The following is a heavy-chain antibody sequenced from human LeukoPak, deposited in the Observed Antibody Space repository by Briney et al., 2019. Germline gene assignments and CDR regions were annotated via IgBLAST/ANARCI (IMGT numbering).Heavy chain of an antibody. D-gene: IGHD1-1*01. J-gene: IGHJ5*02. CDR2: IYYSGST. CDR3: ARGGSTGTNLNWVDP. V-gene: IGHV4-59*01. CDR1: GGSISSYY. Sequence: SETLSLTCTVSGGSISSYYWSWIRQPPGKGLEWIGYIYYSGSTNYNPSLKSRVTISVHTSKNQFSLKLSSVTAADTAVYYCARGGSTGTNLNWVDPWGQGTLVTVSS.